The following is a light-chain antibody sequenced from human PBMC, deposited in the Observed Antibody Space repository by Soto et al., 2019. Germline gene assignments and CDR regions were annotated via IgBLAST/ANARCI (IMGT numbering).Light chain of an antibody. CDR3: QQYGSSPLWT. V-gene: IGKV3-20*01. CDR2: GAS. J-gene: IGKJ1*01. Sequence: EIVMAQSLGTLSVSQVQGATVACRSSQSASTNLAWYQQKPGQASRLLIYGASTRATGIPARFSGSGSGTDFTLTISRLEPEEYAVYYCQQYGSSPLWTFGQGTKVDI. CDR1: QSASTN.